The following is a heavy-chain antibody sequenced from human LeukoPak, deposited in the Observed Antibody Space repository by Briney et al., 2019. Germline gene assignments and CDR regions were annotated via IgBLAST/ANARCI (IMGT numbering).Heavy chain of an antibody. J-gene: IGHJ4*02. V-gene: IGHV4-30-2*01. CDR3: AGTIVGATRVDY. D-gene: IGHD1-26*01. CDR2: IYHSGST. Sequence: PSQTLSLTCTVSGGSISSGGYYWSWIRQPPGKGLEWIGYIYHSGSTYYNPSLKSRVTISVDRSKNQFSLKLSSVTAADTAVYYCAGTIVGATRVDYWGQGTLVTVSS. CDR1: GGSISSGGYY.